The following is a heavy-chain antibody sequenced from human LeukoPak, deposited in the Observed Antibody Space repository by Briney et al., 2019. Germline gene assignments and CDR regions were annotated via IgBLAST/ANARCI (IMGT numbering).Heavy chain of an antibody. V-gene: IGHV4-34*01. CDR3: ALSGCSSTSCFTFDP. CDR2: INHSGSN. Sequence: PETLSLTCAVYGGSFSGYYWSWIRQPPGKGLEWIGEINHSGSNNYNPSLKSRVTISVDTSKNQFALKLSSVTAADTAVYYCALSGCSSTSCFTFDPWGQGTLVTVSS. J-gene: IGHJ5*02. CDR1: GGSFSGYY. D-gene: IGHD2-2*01.